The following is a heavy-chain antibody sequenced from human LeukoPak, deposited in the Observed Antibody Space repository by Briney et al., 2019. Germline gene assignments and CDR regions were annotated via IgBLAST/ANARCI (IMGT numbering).Heavy chain of an antibody. CDR3: AKDGGSYHRTFDY. Sequence: GGSLRLSCAASGFTVSSNYMSWVRQAPGKGLEWVSVIYSGGSTYYADSVKGRFTISRDNSKNTLYLQMNSLRAEDTAVYYCAKDGGSYHRTFDYWGQGTLVTVSS. CDR2: IYSGGST. J-gene: IGHJ4*02. D-gene: IGHD1-26*01. V-gene: IGHV3-53*01. CDR1: GFTVSSNY.